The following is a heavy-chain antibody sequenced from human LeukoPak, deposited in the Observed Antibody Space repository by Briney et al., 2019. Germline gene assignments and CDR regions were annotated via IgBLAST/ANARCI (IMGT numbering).Heavy chain of an antibody. D-gene: IGHD3-22*01. J-gene: IGHJ4*02. Sequence: GASVKVSCKASGYTFTGYYMHWVRQAPGQGLEWMGCINPNSGGTNYAQKFQGRVTMTRDTSISTAYMELSRLRSDDTAVYYCARVPYYYDSSGAITFDYWGQGTLVTVSS. V-gene: IGHV1-2*02. CDR2: INPNSGGT. CDR3: ARVPYYYDSSGAITFDY. CDR1: GYTFTGYY.